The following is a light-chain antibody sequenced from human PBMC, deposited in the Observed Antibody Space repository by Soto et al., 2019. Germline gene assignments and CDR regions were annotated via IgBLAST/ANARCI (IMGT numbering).Light chain of an antibody. CDR2: DXX. CDR1: SIGRKG. V-gene: IGLV3-21*01. J-gene: IGLJ2*01. Sequence: SYELTQPPXVSVAPGKXXTRTXGGNSIGRKGVHWYQQKPGQAPVLVXXDXXXRPSGIPERFSGSNSVNTATLTIGGVEAGDEADYYCQVWDSTSDHVVFXGGTKITVL. CDR3: QVWDSTSDHVV.